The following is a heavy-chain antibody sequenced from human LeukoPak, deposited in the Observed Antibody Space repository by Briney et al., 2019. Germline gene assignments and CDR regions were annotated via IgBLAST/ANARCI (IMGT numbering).Heavy chain of an antibody. CDR3: ARAEYQLPGPYYYGMDV. Sequence: SVKVSCKASGGTFSSYAISWVRQAPGQGLEWMGGIIPIFGTANYAQKFQGRVTITADESTSTAYMELSSLRSEDTAVYYRARAEYQLPGPYYYGMDVWGKGTTVTVSS. D-gene: IGHD2-2*01. CDR1: GGTFSSYA. V-gene: IGHV1-69*13. J-gene: IGHJ6*04. CDR2: IIPIFGTA.